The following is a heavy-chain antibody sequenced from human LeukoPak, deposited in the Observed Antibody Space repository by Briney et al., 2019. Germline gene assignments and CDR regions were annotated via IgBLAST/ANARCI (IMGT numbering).Heavy chain of an antibody. D-gene: IGHD2-15*01. J-gene: IGHJ4*02. CDR2: IYSSGTT. Sequence: SETLSLTCTVSGVSISRYYGSWIRQPAGKGLGWIGRIYSSGTTNYNPSLKSRVTMSVDTSKHQLSLRLSSVPAADTAVYYCARDGRDCSGGGCFDWGQGTLVTVSS. V-gene: IGHV4-4*07. CDR1: GVSISRYY. CDR3: ARDGRDCSGGGCFD.